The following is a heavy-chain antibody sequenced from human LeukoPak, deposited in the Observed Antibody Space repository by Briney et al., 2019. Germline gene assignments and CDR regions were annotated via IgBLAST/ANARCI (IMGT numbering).Heavy chain of an antibody. J-gene: IGHJ6*03. Sequence: SVKVSCKASGGTFSSYAISWVRQAPGQGLEWMGGIIPIFGTANYAQKFQGRVTITADESTSTAYMELRSLRSDDTAVYYCARIPYDILTGYGDYYYYYMDVWGKGTTVTISS. D-gene: IGHD3-9*01. V-gene: IGHV1-69*13. CDR1: GGTFSSYA. CDR3: ARIPYDILTGYGDYYYYYMDV. CDR2: IIPIFGTA.